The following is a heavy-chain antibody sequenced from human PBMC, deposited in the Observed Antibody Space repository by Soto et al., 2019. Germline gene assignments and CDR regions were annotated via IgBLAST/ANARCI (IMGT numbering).Heavy chain of an antibody. CDR3: ARRFDRSSRPVLFAD. V-gene: IGHV4-39*02. CDR2: VDYSGST. Sequence: ASETKCLSYSVAEGYIGGGTDCWGWVRQPPGKGLEWIGSVDYSGSTYHNPSLKTRVTLSADTSKNHFSLKLTAVTAADTAVYFCARRFDRSSRPVLFADWGQGTLVTVSS. D-gene: IGHD6-13*01. J-gene: IGHJ4*02. CDR1: EGYIGGGTDC.